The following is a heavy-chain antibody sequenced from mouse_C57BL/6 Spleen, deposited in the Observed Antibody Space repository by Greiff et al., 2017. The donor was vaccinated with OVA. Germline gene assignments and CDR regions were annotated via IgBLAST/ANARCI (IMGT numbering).Heavy chain of an antibody. CDR3: TRSNYYGSSYWYFDV. CDR2: IDPETGGT. D-gene: IGHD1-1*01. V-gene: IGHV1-15*01. CDR1: GYTFTDYE. Sequence: VKLQQSGAELVRPGASVTLSCKASGYTFTDYEMHWVKQTPVHGLEWIGAIDPETGGTAYNQKFKGKAILTADKSSSTAYMELRSLTSEDSAVYYCTRSNYYGSSYWYFDVWGTGTTGTVSS. J-gene: IGHJ1*03.